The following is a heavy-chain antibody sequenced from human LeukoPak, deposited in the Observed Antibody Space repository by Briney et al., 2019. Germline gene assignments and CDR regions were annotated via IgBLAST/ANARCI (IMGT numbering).Heavy chain of an antibody. V-gene: IGHV1-18*01. CDR2: ISAYNGNT. Sequence: DSVKVSCKASGYTFTSYGISWVRQAPGQGLEWMGWISAYNGNTNYAQKLQGRVTMTTDTSTGTAYMELRSLRSDDTAVYYCARDLATAMVTSNYFDYWGQGTLVTVSS. D-gene: IGHD5-18*01. J-gene: IGHJ4*02. CDR1: GYTFTSYG. CDR3: ARDLATAMVTSNYFDY.